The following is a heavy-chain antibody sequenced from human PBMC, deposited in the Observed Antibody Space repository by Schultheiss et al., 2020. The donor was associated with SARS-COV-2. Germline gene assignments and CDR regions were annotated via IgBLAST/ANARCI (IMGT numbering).Heavy chain of an antibody. Sequence: ASVKVSCKASGYTFTGYYMHWVRQAPGQGLEWMGIINPSGGSTSYAQKFQGRVTMTRDTSTSTVYMELSSLRSEDTAVYYCASGASGWYHEDYWGQGTLVTVSS. V-gene: IGHV1-46*01. CDR3: ASGASGWYHEDY. J-gene: IGHJ4*02. CDR1: GYTFTGYY. CDR2: INPSGGST. D-gene: IGHD6-19*01.